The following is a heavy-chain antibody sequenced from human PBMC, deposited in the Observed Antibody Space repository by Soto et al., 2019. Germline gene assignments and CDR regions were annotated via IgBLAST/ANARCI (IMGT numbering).Heavy chain of an antibody. J-gene: IGHJ3*02. D-gene: IGHD4-17*01. V-gene: IGHV3-66*01. CDR2: IYSGGST. Sequence: PGGSLRLSCAASGFTVSSNYMSWVRQAPGKGLEWVSVIYSGGSTYYADSVKGRFTISRDNSKNTLYLQMNSLRAEDTAVYYCARDVLDYGDYSNAFDIWGQGTMVTVSS. CDR3: ARDVLDYGDYSNAFDI. CDR1: GFTVSSNY.